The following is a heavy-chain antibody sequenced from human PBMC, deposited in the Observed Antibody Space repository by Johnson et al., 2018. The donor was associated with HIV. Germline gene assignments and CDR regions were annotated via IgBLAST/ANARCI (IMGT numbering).Heavy chain of an antibody. V-gene: IGHV3-30-3*01. CDR1: GFTFSSYA. D-gene: IGHD3-22*01. CDR3: ARGSFYYDSSTGSDAFDI. Sequence: VQLLESGGGVVQPGRSLRLSCAASGFTFSSYAMHCVRQAPGKGPEWVAVISYDGSNNYYADCVKGRFTISCDNSKNTLFLQMNSLRAEDTAVYYCARGSFYYDSSTGSDAFDIWGQGTMVTVSS. J-gene: IGHJ3*02. CDR2: ISYDGSNN.